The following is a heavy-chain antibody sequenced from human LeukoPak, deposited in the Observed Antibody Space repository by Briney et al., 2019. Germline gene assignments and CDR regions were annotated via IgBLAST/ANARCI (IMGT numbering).Heavy chain of an antibody. CDR3: ARLGIFTEYNWFDP. CDR2: IDPSDSYT. J-gene: IGHJ5*02. D-gene: IGHD1-14*01. Sequence: GASLQISCKGSGSSFTSYWISWVRQLPGKGLEWMGRIDPSDSYTNYSPSFQGHVTISADKSISTAYLQWSSLKASDTAMYYCARLGIFTEYNWFDPWGQGTLVTVSS. CDR1: GSSFTSYW. V-gene: IGHV5-10-1*01.